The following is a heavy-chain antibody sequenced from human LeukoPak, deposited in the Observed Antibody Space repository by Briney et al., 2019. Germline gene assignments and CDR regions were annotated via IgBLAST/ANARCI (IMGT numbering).Heavy chain of an antibody. J-gene: IGHJ6*03. CDR1: GFTFSDYY. D-gene: IGHD3-10*01. Sequence: GGSLRLSCAASGFTFSDYYMSWIRQAPGKGLEWVSYISSSGSTIYYADSVKGRFTISRDNAKNSPYLQMNSLRAEDTAVYYCARDPNPDYYGSGSYYGYMDVWGKGTTVTVSS. V-gene: IGHV3-11*01. CDR3: ARDPNPDYYGSGSYYGYMDV. CDR2: ISSSGSTI.